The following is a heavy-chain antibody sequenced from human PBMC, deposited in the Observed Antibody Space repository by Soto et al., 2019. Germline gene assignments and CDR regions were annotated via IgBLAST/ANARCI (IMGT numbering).Heavy chain of an antibody. CDR3: ARSRVGNYYFDY. CDR2: IIPICGTG. D-gene: IGHD1-26*01. Sequence: QVQLVQCGAEVKKTGSSVKVSCKASGGTFSSHAISWVRLAPGQGLEWMGGIIPICGTGTYAQKFQGRVTITADESTSTANMELSSLRSEDTAVYYCARSRVGNYYFDYWGQGTLVTVSS. V-gene: IGHV1-69*01. CDR1: GGTFSSHA. J-gene: IGHJ4*02.